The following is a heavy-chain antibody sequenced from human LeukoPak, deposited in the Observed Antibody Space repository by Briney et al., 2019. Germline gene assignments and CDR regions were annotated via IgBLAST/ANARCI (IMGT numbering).Heavy chain of an antibody. J-gene: IGHJ4*02. D-gene: IGHD4-17*01. CDR3: ARDTRYGDFLGY. V-gene: IGHV3-74*01. CDR1: GFTFSSYW. CDR2: INKDGSST. Sequence: GGSLRLSCAASGFTFSSYWMHWVRQVPGKGLGWVSRINKDGSSTSNADSVKGRFSISRDNTKNTLYLQMNSLRADDTAVYYCARDTRYGDFLGYWGQGTLVTVSS.